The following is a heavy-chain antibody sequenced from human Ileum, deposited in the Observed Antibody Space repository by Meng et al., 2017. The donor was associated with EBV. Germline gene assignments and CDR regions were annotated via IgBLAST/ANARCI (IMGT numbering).Heavy chain of an antibody. CDR3: ARLVYCGGACYSALDD. CDR2: ISTYNGKT. CDR1: GYTFTTYG. V-gene: IGHV1-18*01. Sequence: QVQLVQSGAEVKKPGASAEVSCKDSGYTFTTYGITWVRQAPGQGLEWMGWISTYNGKTDYAQKLQGRVTMTTDTSTSTAYMELRSLKSDDTAVYYCARLVYCGGACYSALDDWGQGTLGTVDS. D-gene: IGHD2-21*02. J-gene: IGHJ4*02.